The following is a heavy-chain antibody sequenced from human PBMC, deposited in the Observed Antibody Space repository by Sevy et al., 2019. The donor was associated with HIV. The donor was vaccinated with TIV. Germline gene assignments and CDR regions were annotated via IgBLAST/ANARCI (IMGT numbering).Heavy chain of an antibody. Sequence: ASVKVSCKASGGTFSSYGIGWVRQAPGQGLEWMGGIIPILGTVNYAQKFQGRVTITADESTKTAYMERSSLRSEDMAVYYCARGGGNGWYYFDYWGQETLVTVSS. D-gene: IGHD6-19*01. V-gene: IGHV1-69*13. CDR1: GGTFSSYG. J-gene: IGHJ4*02. CDR2: IIPILGTV. CDR3: ARGGGNGWYYFDY.